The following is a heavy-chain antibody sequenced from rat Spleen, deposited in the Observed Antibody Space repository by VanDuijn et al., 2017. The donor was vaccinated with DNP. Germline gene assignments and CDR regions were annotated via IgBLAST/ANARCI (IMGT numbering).Heavy chain of an antibody. CDR1: RITFSDHN. CDR2: ISCAGSDT. J-gene: IGHJ2*01. V-gene: IGHV5-7*01. CDR3: ASRPPPTRGPFDY. D-gene: IGHD1-4*01. Sequence: EVQLVESGGGLVQPGRSLKLSCAVSRITFSDHNMAWVRQAPKKGLEWVATISCAGSDTYYRDSVRGRFTISRDNAKSTLYLQMDSLRSEDTATYYCASRPPPTRGPFDYWGQGIMVTVSS.